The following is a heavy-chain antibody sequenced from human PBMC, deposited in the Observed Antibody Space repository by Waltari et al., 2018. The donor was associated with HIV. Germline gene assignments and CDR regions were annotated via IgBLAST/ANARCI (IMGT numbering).Heavy chain of an antibody. CDR2: IKTSGNS. J-gene: IGHJ6*02. Sequence: VQVQASGPGLVTPSETLSLTCAVSGDSISNYSWRWIRQPAGKGLEWIGRIKTSGNSNYNPSLKSRLTLSADTSKNQVSLRLSSVTAADTAVYYCARLGYQDMDVWGQGTTVTVSS. V-gene: IGHV4-4*07. CDR1: GDSISNYS. D-gene: IGHD6-25*01. CDR3: ARLGYQDMDV.